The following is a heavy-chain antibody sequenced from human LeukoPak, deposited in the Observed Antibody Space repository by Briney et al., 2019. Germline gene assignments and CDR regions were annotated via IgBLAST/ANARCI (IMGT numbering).Heavy chain of an antibody. J-gene: IGHJ4*02. CDR1: GGSISSSSYY. CDR3: ARGGRYSYAFDY. V-gene: IGHV4-39*07. CDR2: IYYSGST. Sequence: SETLSLTCTVSGGSISSSSYYWGWIRQPPGKGLEWIGSIYYSGSTYYNPSLKSRVTISVDTSKNQFSLKLSSVTAADTAVYYCARGGRYSYAFDYWGQGTLVTVSS. D-gene: IGHD5-18*01.